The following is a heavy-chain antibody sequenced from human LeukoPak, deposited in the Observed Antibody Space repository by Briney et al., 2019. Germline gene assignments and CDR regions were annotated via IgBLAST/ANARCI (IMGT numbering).Heavy chain of an antibody. CDR2: INTDGGST. J-gene: IGHJ4*02. V-gene: IGHV3-74*01. CDR3: ARALVAPYYFDY. CDR1: GFTFSSYW. Sequence: GGSLRLSCAASGFTFSSYWTHWVRQAPGKGLVWVSRINTDGGSTTYAGSVKGRFTISRDNAKNTLYLQMNSLRAEDTAVYYCARALVAPYYFDYWGQGALVTVSS. D-gene: IGHD2-15*01.